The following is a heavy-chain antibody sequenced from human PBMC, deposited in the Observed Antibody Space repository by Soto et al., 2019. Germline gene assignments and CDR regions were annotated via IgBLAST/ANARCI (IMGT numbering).Heavy chain of an antibody. J-gene: IGHJ4*02. CDR3: ARDARNADYDY. Sequence: EVQLVESGGGLVQPGGPRGLSCAVSGFTFSSLAMNWVRQAPGKGLEWVAYIHSIRCIIYYTDSVRGRFTISRDNAKNSLYLQMDSLRDEDTAVYYCARDARNADYDYWGQGTLVTVSS. CDR2: IHSIRCII. V-gene: IGHV3-48*02. CDR1: GFTFSSLA. D-gene: IGHD3-16*01.